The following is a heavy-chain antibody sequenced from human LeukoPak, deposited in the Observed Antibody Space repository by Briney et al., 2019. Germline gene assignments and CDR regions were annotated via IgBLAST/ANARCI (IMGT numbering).Heavy chain of an antibody. J-gene: IGHJ5*02. V-gene: IGHV1-8*01. CDR3: ARRRLTGSSWFDP. Sequence: ASVKVSCKASGYTFTSYDINRVRQAPGQGLEWMGWMNPNSGNTGYAQKFQGRVTMTRNTSISTAYIELSSLRSEDTAVYYCARRRLTGSSWFDPWGQGTLVTVSS. CDR2: MNPNSGNT. CDR1: GYTFTSYD.